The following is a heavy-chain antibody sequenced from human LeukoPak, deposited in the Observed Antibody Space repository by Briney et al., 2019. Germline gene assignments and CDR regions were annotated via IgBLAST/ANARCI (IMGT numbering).Heavy chain of an antibody. J-gene: IGHJ4*02. V-gene: IGHV3-53*01. D-gene: IGHD6-19*01. CDR3: ARDAVGPYYFDY. CDR1: GFTVSSNY. CDR2: IYSGGST. Sequence: EGSLRLSCAASGFTVSSNYMSWVRQAPGKGLEWVSVIYSGGSTYYADSVKGRFTISRDNSKNTLYLQMNSLRAEDTAVYYCARDAVGPYYFDYWGQGTLVTVSS.